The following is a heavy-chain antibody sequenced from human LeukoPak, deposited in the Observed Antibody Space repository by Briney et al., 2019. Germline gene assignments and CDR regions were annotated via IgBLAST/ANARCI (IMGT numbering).Heavy chain of an antibody. Sequence: VASVKVSCKASGYTFTGHYMHWVRQAPGQGLEWMGWINPNSGGTNYAQKFQGRITMTRDTSITTAYMDLSSLTSDDTAVYYCARAIGGDSSGYRPFDYRGQGTLVTVSS. CDR3: ARAIGGDSSGYRPFDY. V-gene: IGHV1-2*02. CDR1: GYTFTGHY. D-gene: IGHD3-22*01. CDR2: INPNSGGT. J-gene: IGHJ4*02.